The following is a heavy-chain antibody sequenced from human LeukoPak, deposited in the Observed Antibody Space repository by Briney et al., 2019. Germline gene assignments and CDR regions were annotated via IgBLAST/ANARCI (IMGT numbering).Heavy chain of an antibody. CDR2: RYDSGST. CDR3: ARLSGDGDYDY. Sequence: PSETLSLTCTVSGGSISSSSYYWVWIRQPPGKGLEWSGSRYDSGSTYYNPSLKSRVTISIDTSKGQFSMKLTSVTAADTAVYYCARLSGDGDYDYWGQGTLVTVSS. CDR1: GGSISSSSYY. D-gene: IGHD4-17*01. J-gene: IGHJ4*02. V-gene: IGHV4-39*01.